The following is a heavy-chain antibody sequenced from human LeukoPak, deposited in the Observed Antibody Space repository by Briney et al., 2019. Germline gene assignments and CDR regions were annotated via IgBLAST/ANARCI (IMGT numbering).Heavy chain of an antibody. V-gene: IGHV3-21*01. CDR3: ARSRKIAAAGSN. Sequence: PGGSLRLSCAASGFTFSSYSMNWVRQAPGKGLEWVSSISSSSSYIYYADSVKGRFTISRDNAKNSLYLQMNSLRAEDTAVYYCARSRKIAAAGSNWGQGTLVTVSS. CDR2: ISSSSSYI. D-gene: IGHD6-13*01. CDR1: GFTFSSYS. J-gene: IGHJ4*02.